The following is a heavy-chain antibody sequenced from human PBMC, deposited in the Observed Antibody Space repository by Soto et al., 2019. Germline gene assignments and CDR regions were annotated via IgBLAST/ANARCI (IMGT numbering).Heavy chain of an antibody. CDR3: ARGIYCSGGRCLDY. V-gene: IGHV4-61*01. CDR1: GFSLSNARMG. CDR2: IYYSGST. Sequence: KSGPTLVNPTDPLTLTCTVSGFSLSNARMGVSWIRQPPGEGLEWIGYIYYSGSTNYNPSLKSRVTISVDTSKNQFSLKMRSVTAADTAVYYCARGIYCSGGRCLDYWGQGTLVTVSS. D-gene: IGHD2-15*01. J-gene: IGHJ4*02.